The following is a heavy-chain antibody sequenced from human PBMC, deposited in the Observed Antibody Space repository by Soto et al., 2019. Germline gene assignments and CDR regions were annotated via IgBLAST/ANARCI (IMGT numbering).Heavy chain of an antibody. CDR3: ARGDVVVVAATHYYYYGMDV. Sequence: EVQLVESGGGLVQPGGSLRLSCAASGFTFSSYDMHWVRQATGKGLEWVSAIGTAGDTYHPGSVKGRFTISRENAKNSLYLQMNSLRAEDTAVYYCARGDVVVVAATHYYYYGMDVWGQGTTVTVSS. V-gene: IGHV3-13*01. D-gene: IGHD2-15*01. J-gene: IGHJ6*02. CDR1: GFTFSSYD. CDR2: IGTAGDT.